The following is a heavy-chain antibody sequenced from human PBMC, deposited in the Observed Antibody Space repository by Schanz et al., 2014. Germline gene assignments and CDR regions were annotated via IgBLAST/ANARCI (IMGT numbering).Heavy chain of an antibody. CDR3: AKGMFRELSAFDI. Sequence: EVQLLESGGGLVQPGGSLRLSCAASGFTFSSYAMSWVRQAPGKGLEWVSAISGSGGSTNYADSVKVRFTISRDNSKSALELQMNSLRTEDTAVYYCAKGMFRELSAFDIWGRGTMGTVSS. CDR1: GFTFSSYA. J-gene: IGHJ3*02. CDR2: ISGSGGST. D-gene: IGHD3-10*02. V-gene: IGHV3-23*01.